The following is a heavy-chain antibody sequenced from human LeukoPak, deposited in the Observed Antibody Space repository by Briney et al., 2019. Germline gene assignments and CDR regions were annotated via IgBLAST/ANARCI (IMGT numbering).Heavy chain of an antibody. Sequence: GGSLRLSCAASGFTFSSYSMTWVRQAPGKGLEWVSYISSSSSTIYYADSVKGRFTISRDNAKNSLYLQMNSLRAEDTAVYYCARDGRGSPGYSGVYYYYMDVWGKGTTVTVSS. CDR2: ISSSSSTI. J-gene: IGHJ6*03. V-gene: IGHV3-48*04. CDR1: GFTFSSYS. CDR3: ARDGRGSPGYSGVYYYYMDV. D-gene: IGHD2-21*01.